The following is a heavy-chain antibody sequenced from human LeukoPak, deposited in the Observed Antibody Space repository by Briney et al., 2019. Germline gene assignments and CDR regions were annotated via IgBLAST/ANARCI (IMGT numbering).Heavy chain of an antibody. Sequence: SETLSLTCTVSGGSISSYYWSWIRQPPGKGLEWIGYIYYSGSTNYNPSLKSRVTISVDTSKNQFSLKLSSVTAADTAVYYCATLGYYYDSSGYLEDHNWGQGTLVTVSS. CDR1: GGSISSYY. V-gene: IGHV4-59*08. CDR2: IYYSGST. CDR3: ATLGYYYDSSGYLEDHN. J-gene: IGHJ4*02. D-gene: IGHD3-22*01.